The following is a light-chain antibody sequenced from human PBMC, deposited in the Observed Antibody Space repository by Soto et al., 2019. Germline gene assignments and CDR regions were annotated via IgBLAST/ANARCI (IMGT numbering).Light chain of an antibody. Sequence: QSVLTQPASVSGSPGQSITISCTGTSSDVGGYNYVSWFQQHPGEAPKLMIYEVDYRPSGISDRFSAFKSGNTASLTISWLQAEDEADYYCCSYTSSGTWVFCGGTKLTVL. CDR2: EVD. CDR1: SSDVGGYNY. J-gene: IGLJ3*02. V-gene: IGLV2-14*01. CDR3: CSYTSSGTWV.